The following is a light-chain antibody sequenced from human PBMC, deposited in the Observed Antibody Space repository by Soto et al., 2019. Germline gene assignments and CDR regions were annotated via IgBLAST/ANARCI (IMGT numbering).Light chain of an antibody. CDR2: FNN. CDR1: SSDIGAGSD. Sequence: QAVVTQPPSVSGAPGQRVTISCTGSSSDIGAGSDVHWYQQFPGTAPKLLIYFNNNRPSGVPDRFSGSRSGASASLVITGLQAEDEADYYCQSYDNSLSGVVFGGGTKLTVL. CDR3: QSYDNSLSGVV. J-gene: IGLJ3*02. V-gene: IGLV1-40*03.